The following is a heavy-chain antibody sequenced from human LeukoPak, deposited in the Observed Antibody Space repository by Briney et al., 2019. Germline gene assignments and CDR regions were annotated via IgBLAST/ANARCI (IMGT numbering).Heavy chain of an antibody. CDR2: IYYSGST. CDR3: AGCITGTTCQH. CDR1: GGSISSYY. Sequence: SETLSLTCTVSGGSISSYYWSWIRQPPGTGLEWIGYIYYSGSTNYNPSLKSRVTISVDTSKNQFSLKLSSVTAADTAVYYCAGCITGTTCQHWGQGTLVTVSS. V-gene: IGHV4-59*01. J-gene: IGHJ1*01. D-gene: IGHD1-7*01.